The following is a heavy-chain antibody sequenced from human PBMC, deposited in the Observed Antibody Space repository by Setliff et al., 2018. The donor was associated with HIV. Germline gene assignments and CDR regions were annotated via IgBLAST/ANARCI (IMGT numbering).Heavy chain of an antibody. Sequence: GESLKISCKGSGYSFTSYWIGWVRQMPGKGLEWMGIIYPGDSDTRYSPSFQGQVTFSADKSISTAYLQWSSLKASDTAMYYCARRRIVKAYYYYMDVWGKGTTVTVS. J-gene: IGHJ6*03. CDR1: GYSFTSYW. V-gene: IGHV5-51*01. CDR2: IYPGDSDT. CDR3: ARRRIVKAYYYYMDV. D-gene: IGHD3-16*02.